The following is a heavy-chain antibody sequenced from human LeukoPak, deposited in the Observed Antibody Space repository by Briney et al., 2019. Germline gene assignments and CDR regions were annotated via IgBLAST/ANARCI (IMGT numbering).Heavy chain of an antibody. D-gene: IGHD4-17*01. J-gene: IGHJ4*02. V-gene: IGHV1-2*02. CDR1: GYTFTGHY. CDR3: ASTTYGDYALSPPDY. CDR2: INPNSGGT. Sequence: ASVKVSCKASGYTFTGHYMHWVRQAPGQGLEWMGWINPNSGGTNYAQRFQGRVTMTRDTSICTAYMELSRLRSDDTAVYYCASTTYGDYALSPPDYWGQGTLVTVSS.